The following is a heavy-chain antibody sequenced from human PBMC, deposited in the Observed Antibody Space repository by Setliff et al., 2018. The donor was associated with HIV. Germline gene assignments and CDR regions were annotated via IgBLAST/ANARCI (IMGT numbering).Heavy chain of an antibody. D-gene: IGHD2-21*02. CDR2: IYSSGST. CDR1: GGSISSYY. CDR3: ATLDPSGGNFLAY. V-gene: IGHV4-4*09. Sequence: PSETLSLTCTVSGGSISSYYWSWIRQPPGKGLEWIGNIYSSGSTNYNPSLKSRVTISLDTSKMQFSLHLTSVTAADTAVYYCATLDPSGGNFLAYWGQGTLVTVSS. J-gene: IGHJ4*02.